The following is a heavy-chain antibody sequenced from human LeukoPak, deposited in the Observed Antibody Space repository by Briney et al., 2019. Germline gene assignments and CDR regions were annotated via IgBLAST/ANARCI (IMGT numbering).Heavy chain of an antibody. CDR2: IYYSGST. J-gene: IGHJ4*02. CDR3: ARGGTAKGHFDY. CDR1: GGSISNYY. D-gene: IGHD6-13*01. Sequence: SETLSLTCTVSGGSISNYYWTWIRQPPGKGLVWIGYIYYSGSTNYNPSLKSRVTISLDTSRNQFSLRLTSVTAADTAVYYCARGGTAKGHFDYWGQGTLVTVSS. V-gene: IGHV4-59*08.